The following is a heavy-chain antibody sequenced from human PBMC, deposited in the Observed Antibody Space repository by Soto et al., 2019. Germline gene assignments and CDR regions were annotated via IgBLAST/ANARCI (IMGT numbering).Heavy chain of an antibody. CDR1: GFTFSNYA. Sequence: EVQLLESGGGLIQPGGSLRLSCASSGFTFSNYALSWVRQAPGKGLEWVSTISSAGSTNHADSVKGRFTISRDNSKNTVYLQMDSLRAEDTAVYYCAKLLAQNFDYCGQGTLVTVSS. J-gene: IGHJ4*02. CDR2: ISSAGST. V-gene: IGHV3-23*01. CDR3: AKLLAQNFDY.